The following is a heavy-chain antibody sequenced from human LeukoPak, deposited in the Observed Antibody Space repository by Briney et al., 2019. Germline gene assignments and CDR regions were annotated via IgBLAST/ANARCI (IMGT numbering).Heavy chain of an antibody. J-gene: IGHJ4*02. Sequence: GGSLRLSCAASGFTFNSYAMSWVRQSPGKGLEWVSSISSSSSYIYYADSVKGRFTISRDNAKNSLYLQMNSLRAEDTAVYYCAREDTAMDHFDYWGQGTLVTVSS. D-gene: IGHD5-18*01. CDR2: ISSSSSYI. CDR1: GFTFNSYA. V-gene: IGHV3-21*01. CDR3: AREDTAMDHFDY.